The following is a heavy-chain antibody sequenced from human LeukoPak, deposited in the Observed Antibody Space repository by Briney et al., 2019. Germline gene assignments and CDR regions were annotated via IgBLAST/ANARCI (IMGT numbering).Heavy chain of an antibody. CDR1: AGTFSSYA. CDR2: IIPIFGTA. D-gene: IGHD3-22*01. CDR3: ARVSDYYDSSGYYMIFDY. V-gene: IGHV1-69*13. J-gene: IGHJ4*02. Sequence: SVKVSCKASAGTFSSYAISWVRQAPGQGLEWMGGIIPIFGTANYAQKFQGRGTITADESTSTAYMELSSLRSEDTAVYYCARVSDYYDSSGYYMIFDYWGQGTLVTVSS.